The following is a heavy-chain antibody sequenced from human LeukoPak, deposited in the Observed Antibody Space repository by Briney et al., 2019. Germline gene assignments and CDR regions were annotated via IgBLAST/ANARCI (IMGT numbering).Heavy chain of an antibody. V-gene: IGHV4-34*01. CDR3: ARVRARTLYYFDY. J-gene: IGHJ4*02. CDR2: TNHSGST. Sequence: SETLSLTCAVYGGSFSGYYWSWIRQPPGKGLEWIGETNHSGSTNYNPSLKSRVTISVDTSKNQFSLKLSSVTAADTAVYYCARVRARTLYYFDYWGQGTLVTVSS. CDR1: GGSFSGYY.